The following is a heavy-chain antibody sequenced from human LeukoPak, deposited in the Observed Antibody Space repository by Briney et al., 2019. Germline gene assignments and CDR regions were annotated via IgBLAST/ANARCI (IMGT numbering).Heavy chain of an antibody. V-gene: IGHV4-34*01. J-gene: IGHJ3*02. CDR2: INHSGST. D-gene: IGHD5-18*01. CDR1: GGSFSGYY. Sequence: SETLSLTCAVYGGSFSGYYWSWIRQPPGKGLEWIGEINHSGSTNYNPSLKSRVTISVDTSKNQFSLKLSSVTAADTVVYYCARGQRGYSYGPAAFDIWGQGTMVTVSS. CDR3: ARGQRGYSYGPAAFDI.